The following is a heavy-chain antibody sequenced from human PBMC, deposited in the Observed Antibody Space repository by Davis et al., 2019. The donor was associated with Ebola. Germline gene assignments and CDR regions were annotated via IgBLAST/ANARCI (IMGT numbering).Heavy chain of an antibody. Sequence: PGGSLRLSCAASGFTFSSYAMSWVRQAPGKGLEWVGRIRSKANSYATAYAASVNGRFIISRDDSKKMAFLQMNSLKTEDTAVYYCTTVLAYCGGDCYLGKDYWGQGTLVTVSS. CDR2: IRSKANSYAT. CDR3: TTVLAYCGGDCYLGKDY. D-gene: IGHD2-21*02. CDR1: GFTFSSYA. V-gene: IGHV3-73*01. J-gene: IGHJ4*02.